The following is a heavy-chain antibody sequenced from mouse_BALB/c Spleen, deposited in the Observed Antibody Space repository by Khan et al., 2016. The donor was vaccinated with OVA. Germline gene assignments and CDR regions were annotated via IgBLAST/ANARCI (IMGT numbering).Heavy chain of an antibody. CDR2: IYPGNVNT. CDR3: ARAGYGSFAD. CDR1: GYTFTSYF. J-gene: IGHJ3*01. D-gene: IGHD2-10*02. V-gene: IGHV1S56*01. Sequence: QVQLQQSGPELVKPGASVRISCKASGYTFTSYFIHWVKQRPGQGLEWIGWIYPGNVNTEYNERFTGKATLTADKSSSTAYMQLSSLTSEDSAVYFCARAGYGSFADWGQGTLVTVSA.